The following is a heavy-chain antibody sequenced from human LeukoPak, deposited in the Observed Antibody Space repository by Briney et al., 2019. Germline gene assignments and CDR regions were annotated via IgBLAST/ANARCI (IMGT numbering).Heavy chain of an antibody. CDR3: ARDGPTSYDSSGYYIL. Sequence: ASVKVSSKASGYTFTSYYMHWVRQAPGQGLEWMGIINPSGGSTSYAQKFQGRVTMTRDMSTSTVYMELSSLRSEDTAVYYCARDGPTSYDSSGYYILWGQGTLVTVSS. J-gene: IGHJ4*02. V-gene: IGHV1-46*01. CDR1: GYTFTSYY. CDR2: INPSGGST. D-gene: IGHD3-22*01.